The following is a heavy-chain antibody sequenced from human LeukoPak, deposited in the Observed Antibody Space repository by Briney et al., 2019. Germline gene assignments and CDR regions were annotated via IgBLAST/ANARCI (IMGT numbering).Heavy chain of an antibody. V-gene: IGHV4-31*03. Sequence: SETLSLTCTVSGGSISSGGYYWSWIRQHPGKGLEWIGYSYYNWNTYYNPSLNSRLTISVDTSKNQFSLRLSSVTAADTAVYYCARASGAGDPYYFDYWGQGTLVTVSS. CDR2: SYYNWNT. CDR1: GGSISSGGYY. CDR3: ARASGAGDPYYFDY. D-gene: IGHD2-21*02. J-gene: IGHJ4*02.